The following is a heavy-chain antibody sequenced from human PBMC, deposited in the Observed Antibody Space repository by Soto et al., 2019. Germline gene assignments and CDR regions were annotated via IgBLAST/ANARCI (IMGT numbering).Heavy chain of an antibody. CDR3: ARVPEDSSWYNWFDP. V-gene: IGHV3-7*04. D-gene: IGHD6-13*01. CDR2: IKQDGSEK. CDR1: GFTFSSYW. Sequence: EVPLVESGGGLVQPGGSLRLSCAASGFTFSSYWMSWVRQAPGKGLEWVANIKQDGSEKYYVDSVKGRFTISRDNAKNSLYLQMNSLRAEDTAVYYCARVPEDSSWYNWFDPWGQGTLVTVSS. J-gene: IGHJ5*02.